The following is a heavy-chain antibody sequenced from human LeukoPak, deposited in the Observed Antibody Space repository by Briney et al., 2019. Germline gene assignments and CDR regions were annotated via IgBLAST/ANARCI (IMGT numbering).Heavy chain of an antibody. D-gene: IGHD1-26*01. J-gene: IGHJ4*02. V-gene: IGHV3-74*01. Sequence: PGGSLRLSCAASGFTFSSYWMHWVRQAPGKGLVWVSRINSDGSPTYYADSVKGRFTISRDNAKNTLYLQMSSLRAEDTAVYYCAKHGIVGASFDYWGQGTLVTVSS. CDR3: AKHGIVGASFDY. CDR1: GFTFSSYW. CDR2: INSDGSPT.